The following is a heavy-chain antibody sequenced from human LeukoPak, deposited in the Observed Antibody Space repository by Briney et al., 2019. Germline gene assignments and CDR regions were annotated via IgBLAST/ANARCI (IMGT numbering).Heavy chain of an antibody. V-gene: IGHV1-69*13. Sequence: ASVKVSCKASGCTFISYAISWVRQAPGQGLEWMGGIIPIFGTANYAQKFQGRVTITADESTSTAYMELSSLRSEDTAVYYCAGVVPAAIAHPFHPWGQGTLVTVSS. CDR1: GCTFISYA. J-gene: IGHJ5*02. CDR2: IIPIFGTA. D-gene: IGHD2-2*01. CDR3: AGVVPAAIAHPFHP.